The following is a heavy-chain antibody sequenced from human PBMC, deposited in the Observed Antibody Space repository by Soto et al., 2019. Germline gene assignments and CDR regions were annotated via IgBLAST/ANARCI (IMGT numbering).Heavy chain of an antibody. Sequence: EVQLVESGGGLVQPGGSLRLSCAASGFTFSTYWMSWVRRTPGKGLEWVANIKQDGTEKYYVDSVRGRLTVSRDNAKSSLYLQMNSLRVEDTAVYYCTTSPHRDSDRVFVWGQGTAVTVS. CDR2: IKQDGTEK. J-gene: IGHJ6*02. CDR3: TTSPHRDSDRVFV. CDR1: GFTFSTYW. D-gene: IGHD3-16*02. V-gene: IGHV3-7*01.